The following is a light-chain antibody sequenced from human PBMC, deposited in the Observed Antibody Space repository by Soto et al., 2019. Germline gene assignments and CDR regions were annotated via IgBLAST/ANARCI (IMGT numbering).Light chain of an antibody. CDR3: SSHTRSSTYV. CDR2: EVN. CDR1: SSDVGAYNY. J-gene: IGLJ1*01. V-gene: IGLV2-14*01. Sequence: QSALTQPASVSGSPGQSITISCTGTSSDVGAYNYVSWYQQHPVKAPKLIIYEVNNRPSGVSNRFSGSKSGNTASLTISGLQAGGEADYYCSSHTRSSTYVFGTGTKVTVL.